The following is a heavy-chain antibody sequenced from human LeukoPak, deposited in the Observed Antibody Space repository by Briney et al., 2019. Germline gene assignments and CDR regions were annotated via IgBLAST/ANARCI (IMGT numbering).Heavy chain of an antibody. D-gene: IGHD6-19*01. J-gene: IGHJ4*02. Sequence: SETLSLTCTVSGGSIISNSYYWGWIRQPPGKGLEWIGSIYYTGSTYYNPSLKSRVTISVDTSKNQFSLKLSSVTAADTAVYYCAIAVAGTAYYWGQGTLVTVSS. CDR3: AIAVAGTAYY. CDR1: GGSIISNSYY. V-gene: IGHV4-39*01. CDR2: IYYTGST.